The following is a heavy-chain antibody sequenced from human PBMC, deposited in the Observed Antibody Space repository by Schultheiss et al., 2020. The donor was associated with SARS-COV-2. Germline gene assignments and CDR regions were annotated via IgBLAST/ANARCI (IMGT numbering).Heavy chain of an antibody. D-gene: IGHD3-10*01. CDR3: AREAPAWFGELSIDY. CDR2: IYYSGST. V-gene: IGHV4-39*07. Sequence: SETLSLTCTVSGGSISSSSYYWGWIRQPPGKGLEWIGSIYYSGSTNYNPSLKSRVTISVDTSKNQFSLKLSSVTAADTAVYYCAREAPAWFGELSIDYWGQGTLVTVSS. J-gene: IGHJ4*02. CDR1: GGSISSSSYY.